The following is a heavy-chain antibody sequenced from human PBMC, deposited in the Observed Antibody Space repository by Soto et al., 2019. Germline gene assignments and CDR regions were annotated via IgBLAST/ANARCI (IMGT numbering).Heavy chain of an antibody. CDR3: ARGSYRLGVAFDI. D-gene: IGHD3-16*02. Sequence: SETLSLTCTVSGGSISSSSYYWGWIRQPPGKGLEWIGSIYYSGSTYYNPSLKSRVTISVDTSKNQFSLKLSSVTAADTAVYYCARGSYRLGVAFDIWGQGTMVTVSS. CDR1: GGSISSSSYY. J-gene: IGHJ3*02. V-gene: IGHV4-39*01. CDR2: IYYSGST.